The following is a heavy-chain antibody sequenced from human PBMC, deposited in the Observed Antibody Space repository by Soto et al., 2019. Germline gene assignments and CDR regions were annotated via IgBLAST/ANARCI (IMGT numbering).Heavy chain of an antibody. V-gene: IGHV4-4*02. D-gene: IGHD1-1*01. Sequence: PSETLSLTCTLSGGSVRAPDWWNWVRQSPDKGLEWIAEVHISGHSNYNPSLRSRVSVSIDSSKNQFYLNLNSVTAADTAIYYCARARQGCSANNCYFDPWGQGTQVTVS. CDR3: ARARQGCSANNCYFDP. CDR2: VHISGHS. CDR1: GGSVRAPDW. J-gene: IGHJ5*01.